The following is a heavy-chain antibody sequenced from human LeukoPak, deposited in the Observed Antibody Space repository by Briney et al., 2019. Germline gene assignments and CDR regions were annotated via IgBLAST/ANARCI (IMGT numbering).Heavy chain of an antibody. Sequence: PGGSLRLSCAASGFTFSSHSMNWVRQAPGKGLEWVSSISDSRDYKYYADSVKGRFTISTDDAKKSVSLQMNSLRAEDTAVCYCARGGKLDYPFDYWGQGTLVTVSS. V-gene: IGHV3-21*01. CDR2: ISDSRDYK. J-gene: IGHJ4*02. CDR3: ARGGKLDYPFDY. D-gene: IGHD4-11*01. CDR1: GFTFSSHS.